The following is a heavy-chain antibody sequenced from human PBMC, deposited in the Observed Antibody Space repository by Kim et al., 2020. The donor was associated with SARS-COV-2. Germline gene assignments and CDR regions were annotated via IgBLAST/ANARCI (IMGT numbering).Heavy chain of an antibody. CDR3: ARQPYYYGSGSYSPDYGMDV. V-gene: IGHV5-10-1*01. CDR1: GYSFTSYW. Sequence: GESLKISCKGSGYSFTSYWISWVRQMPGKGLEWMGRIDPSDSYTNYSPSFQGHVTISADKSISTAYLQWSSLKASDTAMYYCARQPYYYGSGSYSPDYGMDVWGQGTTVTVSS. J-gene: IGHJ6*02. D-gene: IGHD3-10*01. CDR2: IDPSDSYT.